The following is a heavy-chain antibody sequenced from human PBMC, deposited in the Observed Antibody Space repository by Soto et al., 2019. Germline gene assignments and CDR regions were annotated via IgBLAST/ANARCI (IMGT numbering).Heavy chain of an antibody. CDR3: ARDTTTLLLFGKDAFDT. CDR2: ISYDGSNK. Sequence: GGSLRLSCAASGFTFSSYAMHWVRQAPGKGLEWVAVISYDGSNKYYADSVKGRFTISRDNSKNTLYLQMNSLRAEDTAVYYCARDTTTLLLFGKDAFDTWGQGTMVTVSS. J-gene: IGHJ3*02. CDR1: GFTFSSYA. V-gene: IGHV3-30-3*01. D-gene: IGHD2-15*01.